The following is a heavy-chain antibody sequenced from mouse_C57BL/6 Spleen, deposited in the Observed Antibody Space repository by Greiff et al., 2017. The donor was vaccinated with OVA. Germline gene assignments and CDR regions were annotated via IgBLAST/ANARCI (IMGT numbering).Heavy chain of an antibody. V-gene: IGHV1-54*01. J-gene: IGHJ4*01. CDR2: INPGSGGT. Sequence: VQLQQSGAELVRPGTSVTVSCKASGYAFTNYLIEWVKQRPGQGLEWIGVINPGSGGTNYNEKFKGKATLTADKSSSNAYMQLSSLTSEDSAVYFCARCDYDGYYAMDYWGQGTSVTVSS. CDR3: ARCDYDGYYAMDY. CDR1: GYAFTNYL. D-gene: IGHD2-4*01.